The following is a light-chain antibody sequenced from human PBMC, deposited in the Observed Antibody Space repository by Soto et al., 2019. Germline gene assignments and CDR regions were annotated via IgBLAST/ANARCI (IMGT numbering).Light chain of an antibody. Sequence: QSVLTQPASVSGSPGQSITISCTGTSSDVGSYNLVSWYQQHPGKAPKLMIYEDSKRPSGVSNRFSGSKSGNTASLTISGLQAEDEADYHCCPYAGSRTYVFGTGTKVTVL. CDR1: SSDVGSYNL. V-gene: IGLV2-23*01. CDR3: CPYAGSRTYV. J-gene: IGLJ1*01. CDR2: EDS.